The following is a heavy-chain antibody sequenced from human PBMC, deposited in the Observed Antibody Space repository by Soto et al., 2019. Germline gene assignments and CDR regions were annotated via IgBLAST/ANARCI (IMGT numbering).Heavy chain of an antibody. J-gene: IGHJ5*01. V-gene: IGHV1-69*01. Sequence: QVQLVQSGAEVKKPGSSVKVSCKASGDTLGSYGFSWVRQAPGQGLAWMGGTIPVFGTTNYAQNFQGRVSITADESTSTVYMDLSSLTSEDTAVYYCARSGAGGLTKYNWFDSWGQGTLVTVSS. D-gene: IGHD3-16*01. CDR2: TIPVFGTT. CDR1: GDTLGSYG. CDR3: ARSGAGGLTKYNWFDS.